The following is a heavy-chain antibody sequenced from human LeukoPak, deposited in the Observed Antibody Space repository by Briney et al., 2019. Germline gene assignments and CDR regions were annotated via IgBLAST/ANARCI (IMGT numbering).Heavy chain of an antibody. Sequence: KSSETLSLTCAVSGGSFSGYYWSWIRQSPGKGLEWIGEINHSGSTKYNPSLRSRISISVDTLKNQFFLKLRSVTAADTAVYYCARTAKVYGDYGYFDYWDQGTLVTVSS. CDR3: ARTAKVYGDYGYFDY. CDR2: INHSGST. CDR1: GGSFSGYY. V-gene: IGHV4-34*01. J-gene: IGHJ4*02. D-gene: IGHD4-17*01.